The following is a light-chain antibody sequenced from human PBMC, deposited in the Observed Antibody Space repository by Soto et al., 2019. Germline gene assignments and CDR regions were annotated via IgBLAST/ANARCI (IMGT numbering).Light chain of an antibody. CDR2: DVS. V-gene: IGLV2-18*02. CDR1: SSDVGSYSR. J-gene: IGLJ1*01. CDR3: SSYTSSSTYV. Sequence: QSVLTQPPSVSGSPGQSVAISCTGTSSDVGSYSRVSWYQQPPGTAPKLMIYDVSNRPSGVPDRFSGSKSGNTASLTISGLQAEDEADYYCSSYTSSSTYVFGNGTKVTVL.